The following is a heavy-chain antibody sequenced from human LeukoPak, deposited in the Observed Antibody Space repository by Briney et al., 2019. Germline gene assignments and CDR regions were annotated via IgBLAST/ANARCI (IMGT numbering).Heavy chain of an antibody. CDR3: ARDLFSGSYHPFDY. Sequence: ASVKVSCKASVYTFTGYYMHWVRQAPGQGLEWMGWNNPNSGGTNYAQKFQGRVTMTRDTSISTAYMELSRLTSDDTAVYYCARDLFSGSYHPFDYWGQGTLVTVSS. CDR1: VYTFTGYY. D-gene: IGHD1-26*01. V-gene: IGHV1-2*02. J-gene: IGHJ4*02. CDR2: NNPNSGGT.